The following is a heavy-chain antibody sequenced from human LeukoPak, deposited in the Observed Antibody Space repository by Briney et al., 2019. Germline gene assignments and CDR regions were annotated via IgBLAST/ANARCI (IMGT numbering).Heavy chain of an antibody. CDR1: GGSISSSSYY. J-gene: IGHJ4*02. CDR3: ARDRAARPPSFDY. D-gene: IGHD6-6*01. CDR2: IYYSGST. V-gene: IGHV4-39*07. Sequence: SETLSLTCTVSGGSISSSSYYWGWIRQPPGTGLEWIGSIYYSGSTYYNPSLKSRVTISVDTSKNQFSLKLSSVTAADTAVYYCARDRAARPPSFDYWGQGTLVTVSS.